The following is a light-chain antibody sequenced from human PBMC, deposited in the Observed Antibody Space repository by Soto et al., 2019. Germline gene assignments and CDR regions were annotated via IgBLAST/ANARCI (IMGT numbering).Light chain of an antibody. CDR2: AAS. Sequence: DIQMTQSPSSLSASVGDRVTVTCRASQAIRNDLGWYQQRPGKAPKRLIYAASSLQSGVPSRFSGSGSGTEFTLTITSLQPEDSATYYCPQNNGFPPTFGQGTKVEIK. J-gene: IGKJ1*01. CDR1: QAIRND. CDR3: PQNNGFPPT. V-gene: IGKV1-17*01.